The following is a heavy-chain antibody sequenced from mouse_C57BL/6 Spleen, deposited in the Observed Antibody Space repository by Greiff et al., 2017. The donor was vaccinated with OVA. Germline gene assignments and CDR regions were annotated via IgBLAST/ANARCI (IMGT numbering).Heavy chain of an antibody. Sequence: VKLQESGPELVQPGASVKISCKASGYAFSSSCMTWVKQRPGKGLEWIGRLYPGDGDTNYTGKFQGKATLTADKSSRTAYMQLSSLTSEDSAVYFCARNYAYYFDYWGKGTTLTVSS. V-gene: IGHV1-82*01. J-gene: IGHJ2*01. D-gene: IGHD1-1*02. CDR1: GYAFSSSC. CDR3: ARNYAYYFDY. CDR2: LYPGDGDT.